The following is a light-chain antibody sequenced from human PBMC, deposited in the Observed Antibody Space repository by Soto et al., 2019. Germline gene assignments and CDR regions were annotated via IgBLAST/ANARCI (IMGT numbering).Light chain of an antibody. V-gene: IGKV1-12*01. CDR3: QQGNSFPWT. Sequence: DIQMTQSPSSVSASVGDKVTITCRASQGISTWLAWYQQKPGKAPKLLIHLVSSLQIGVPSRFSGSGSGTDLTLTICSLQPEDFATYYCQQGNSFPWTFGQGTKVEIK. CDR1: QGISTW. CDR2: LVS. J-gene: IGKJ1*01.